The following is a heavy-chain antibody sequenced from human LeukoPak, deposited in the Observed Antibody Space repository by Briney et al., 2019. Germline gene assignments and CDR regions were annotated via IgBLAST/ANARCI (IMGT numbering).Heavy chain of an antibody. J-gene: IGHJ5*02. CDR1: GGSFSGYY. V-gene: IGHV4-34*01. D-gene: IGHD6-19*01. Sequence: SETLSLTCAVYGGSFSGYYWSWIRQPPGKGLEWIGEINHSGSTNYNPSLKSRVTISVDTSENQFSLKLSSVTAADTAVYYCARGIHIAVAGTGGNWFDPWGQGTLVTVSS. CDR3: ARGIHIAVAGTGGNWFDP. CDR2: INHSGST.